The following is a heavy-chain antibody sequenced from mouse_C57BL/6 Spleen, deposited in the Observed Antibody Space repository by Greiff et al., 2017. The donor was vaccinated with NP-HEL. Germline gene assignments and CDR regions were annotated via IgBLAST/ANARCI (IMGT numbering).Heavy chain of an antibody. Sequence: EVQLQQSGPVLVKPGASVKMSCKASGYTFTDYYMNWVKQSHGKSLEWIGVINPYNGGTSYNQKFKGKATLTVDKSSSTAYMELNSLTSEDSAVYYCAPSYYGSSYLFAYWGQGTLVTVSA. J-gene: IGHJ3*01. V-gene: IGHV1-19*01. CDR2: INPYNGGT. CDR1: GYTFTDYY. D-gene: IGHD1-1*01. CDR3: APSYYGSSYLFAY.